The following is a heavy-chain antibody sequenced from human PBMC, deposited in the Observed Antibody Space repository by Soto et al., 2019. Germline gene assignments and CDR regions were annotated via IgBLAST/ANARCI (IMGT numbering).Heavy chain of an antibody. CDR1: GYTFTSYG. Sequence: QVQLVQSGAEVKKPGASVKVSCKASGYTFTSYGISWVRQAPGQGLEWMGWISAYNGNTNYAQKLQGRVTMTTNTSTSTAYMELRSLRSDDTAVYYCARDRGYYYGSGSYLDAFDIWGQGTMVTVSS. D-gene: IGHD3-10*01. J-gene: IGHJ3*02. CDR2: ISAYNGNT. V-gene: IGHV1-18*01. CDR3: ARDRGYYYGSGSYLDAFDI.